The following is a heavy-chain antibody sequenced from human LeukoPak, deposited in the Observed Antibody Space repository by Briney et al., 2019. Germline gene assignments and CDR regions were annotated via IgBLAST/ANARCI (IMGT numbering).Heavy chain of an antibody. J-gene: IGHJ4*02. D-gene: IGHD2-21*01. Sequence: GGSLRLSCAASGFTFSSYSMNWVRQAPRKGLEWVSSISSSSSYIYYADSVEGRFTISRDNSKNTLYLQMNSLRAEDTAVYYCAKDQAGSSWSFLFDYWGQGTLVTVSS. CDR2: ISSSSSYI. CDR1: GFTFSSYS. CDR3: AKDQAGSSWSFLFDY. V-gene: IGHV3-21*01.